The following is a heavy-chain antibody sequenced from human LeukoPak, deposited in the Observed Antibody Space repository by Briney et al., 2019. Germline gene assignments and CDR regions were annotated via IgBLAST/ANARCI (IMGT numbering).Heavy chain of an antibody. V-gene: IGHV1-18*01. J-gene: IGHJ6*02. CDR2: ISAYNGNT. CDR3: AKDSAVAGTFEYYYGMDV. Sequence: ASVKVSCKASGYTFTSYGISWVRQAPGQGLEWMGWISAYNGNTNYAQKLQGRVTMTTDTSTSTAYMELRSLRSDDTAVYYCAKDSAVAGTFEYYYGMDVWGQGTTVTVSS. CDR1: GYTFTSYG. D-gene: IGHD6-19*01.